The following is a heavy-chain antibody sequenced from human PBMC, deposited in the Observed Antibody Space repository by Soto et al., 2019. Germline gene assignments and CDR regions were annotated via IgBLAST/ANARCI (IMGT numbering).Heavy chain of an antibody. CDR2: ISWNSGSI. CDR3: AKDTSGYDLPSGSLVDY. Sequence: EVQLVESGGGLVQPGRSLRLSCAASGFTFDDYAMHWVRQAPGKGLEWVSGISWNSGSIGYADSVKGRFTISRDNAKNSLYLQMNSLRAEDTALYYCAKDTSGYDLPSGSLVDYWGQGTLVTVSS. V-gene: IGHV3-9*01. CDR1: GFTFDDYA. D-gene: IGHD5-12*01. J-gene: IGHJ4*02.